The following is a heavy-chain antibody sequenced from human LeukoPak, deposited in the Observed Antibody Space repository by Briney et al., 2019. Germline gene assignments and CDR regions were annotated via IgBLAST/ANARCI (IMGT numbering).Heavy chain of an antibody. D-gene: IGHD6-19*01. V-gene: IGHV1-2*04. CDR3: ARRWYSSGYYYFDY. CDR2: INPNSGGT. J-gene: IGHJ4*02. CDR1: GYTFTGYY. Sequence: ASVKVSCTASGYTFTGYYMHWVRQAPGQGLEWMGWINPNSGGTNYAQKFQGWVTMTRDTSISTAYMELSRLRSDDTAVYYCARRWYSSGYYYFDYWGQGTLVTVSS.